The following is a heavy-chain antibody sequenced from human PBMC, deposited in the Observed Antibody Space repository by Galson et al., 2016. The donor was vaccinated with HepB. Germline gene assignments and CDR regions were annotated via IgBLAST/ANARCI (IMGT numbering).Heavy chain of an antibody. CDR2: ISSSSNYI. CDR3: ARDGSIFDY. J-gene: IGHJ4*02. CDR1: GFTFSSYS. Sequence: SLRLSCAASGFTFSSYSMNWVRQAPGKGLEWVSSISSSSNYIYYADSMKGRFTISRDNAKNSLYLQVSSLRAEDTAVYFCARDGSIFDYWGQGTLVTVSS. D-gene: IGHD2/OR15-2a*01. V-gene: IGHV3-21*01.